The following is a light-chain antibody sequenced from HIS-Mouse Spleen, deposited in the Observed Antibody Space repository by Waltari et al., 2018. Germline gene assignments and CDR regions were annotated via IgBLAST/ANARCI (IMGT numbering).Light chain of an antibody. CDR2: EDS. Sequence: SYELTQPPSRTVSPGQTARITCSGHALPKKYAYWYQQKSGQAPVLVIYEDSKRPSGIPERFSGSSSGTMATLTISGAQVEDEADYYCYSTDSSGNHRVFGGGTKLTVL. CDR3: YSTDSSGNHRV. J-gene: IGLJ2*01. V-gene: IGLV3-10*01. CDR1: ALPKKY.